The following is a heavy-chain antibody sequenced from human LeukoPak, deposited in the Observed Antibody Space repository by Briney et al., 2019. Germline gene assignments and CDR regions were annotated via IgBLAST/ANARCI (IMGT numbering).Heavy chain of an antibody. CDR3: ARGDNIVGASFDY. CDR1: GYSISSGYY. D-gene: IGHD1-26*01. V-gene: IGHV4-38-2*02. J-gene: IGHJ4*02. Sequence: SETLSLTCTVSGYSISSGYYWGWIRQPPGKGLEWIGSIYHSGSTYYNPSLKSRVTISVDTSKNQFSLKLSSVTAADTAVYYCARGDNIVGASFDYWGQGTLVTVSS. CDR2: IYHSGST.